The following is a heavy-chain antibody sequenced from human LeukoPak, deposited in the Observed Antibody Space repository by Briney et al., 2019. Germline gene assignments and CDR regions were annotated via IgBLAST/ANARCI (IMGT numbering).Heavy chain of an antibody. J-gene: IGHJ4*02. CDR1: GFTFSSYS. CDR3: ARDEVTGALDY. CDR2: ISSSSSYI. Sequence: GALRLSCAASGFTFSSYSMNWVRQAPGKGLEWVSSISSSSSYIYYADSVKGRFTISRDNAKNSLYLQMNSLRAEDTAVYYCARDEVTGALDYWGQGTLVTVSS. D-gene: IGHD1-20*01. V-gene: IGHV3-21*01.